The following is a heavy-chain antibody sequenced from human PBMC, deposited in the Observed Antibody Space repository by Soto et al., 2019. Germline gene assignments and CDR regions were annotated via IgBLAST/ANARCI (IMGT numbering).Heavy chain of an antibody. D-gene: IGHD2-21*02. V-gene: IGHV1-46*01. CDR1: GDTFTDYY. CDR2: VNPSGGHT. CDR3: ARGEHVVVVTAALDS. Sequence: ASVKVSCKASGDTFTDYYIHWVRQAPGQRLEWMGTVNPSGGHTTYAQHFLGRVTMTRDTSTSTLYMELTSLTSDDTAIYYCARGEHVVVVTAALDSWGRGTLVTVSS. J-gene: IGHJ4*02.